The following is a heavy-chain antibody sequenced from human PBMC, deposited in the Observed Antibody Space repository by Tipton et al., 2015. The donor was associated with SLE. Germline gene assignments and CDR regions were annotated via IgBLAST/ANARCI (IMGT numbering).Heavy chain of an antibody. J-gene: IGHJ4*02. Sequence: TLSLTCTVSGGSVSSGSYYWSWIRQPPGKGLEWIGYVYYSGSTNYNPSLKSRVTISVDTSKNQFSLKLTSLTAADTAVYYCASSSWYDYWGQGTLVTVSS. CDR3: ASSSWYDY. V-gene: IGHV4-61*01. CDR1: GGSVSSGSYY. D-gene: IGHD6-13*01. CDR2: VYYSGST.